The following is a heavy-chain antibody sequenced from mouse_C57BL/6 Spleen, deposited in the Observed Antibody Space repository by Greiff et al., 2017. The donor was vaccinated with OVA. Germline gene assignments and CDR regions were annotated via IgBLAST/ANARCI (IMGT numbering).Heavy chain of an antibody. CDR1: GYTFTSYW. J-gene: IGHJ1*03. Sequence: VQLQQPGAELVMPGASVKLSCKASGYTFTSYWMHWVQQRPGQGLEWIGEIDPSDSYTNYNQKFKGKSTLTVDKSSSTAYMQLSSLTSEDSAVYYCVSGGYFDVWGTGTTVTVSS. CDR2: IDPSDSYT. CDR3: VSGGYFDV. V-gene: IGHV1-69*01.